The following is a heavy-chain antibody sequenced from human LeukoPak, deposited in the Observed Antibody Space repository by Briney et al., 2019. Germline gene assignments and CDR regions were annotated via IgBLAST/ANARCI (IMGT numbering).Heavy chain of an antibody. CDR3: ARIHCSSTSCYHPYFDY. Sequence: SETLSLTCTVSGGSISSGGYYWSWVRQHPGTGLEWIGYIYYSGSTYYNPSLKSRVTISVDTSKNQFSLQLSSVTAADTAVYYCARIHCSSTSCYHPYFDYWGQGTLVTVSS. D-gene: IGHD2-2*01. V-gene: IGHV4-31*03. J-gene: IGHJ4*02. CDR1: GGSISSGGYY. CDR2: IYYSGST.